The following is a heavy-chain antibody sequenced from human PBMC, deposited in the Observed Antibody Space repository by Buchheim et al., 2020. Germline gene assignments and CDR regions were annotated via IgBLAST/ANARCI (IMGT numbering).Heavy chain of an antibody. D-gene: IGHD6-13*01. Sequence: QVQLVESGGGVVQPGRSLRLSCAASGFTFSSYGMHWVRQAPGKGLEWVAVISYDGSNKYYADSVTGRFTISRDNSKNTLYLQMNSLRAEDTAVHYCAKDRAETAGMGYYYYYGMDVWGQGTT. CDR3: AKDRAETAGMGYYYYYGMDV. CDR1: GFTFSSYG. J-gene: IGHJ6*02. CDR2: ISYDGSNK. V-gene: IGHV3-30*18.